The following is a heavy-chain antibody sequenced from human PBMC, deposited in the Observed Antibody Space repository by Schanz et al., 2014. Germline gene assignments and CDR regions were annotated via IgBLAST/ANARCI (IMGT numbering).Heavy chain of an antibody. CDR2: IGGSGGST. J-gene: IGHJ4*01. V-gene: IGHV3-23*04. CDR3: AKDRWRATVMVDAFDI. CDR1: GFTFSSYL. Sequence: EVQLVESGGGLVQPGGSLTLSCAASGFTFSSYLMSWVRQAPGKGLEWVSGIGGSGGSTDYADSVKGRFTISRDNSKNTVHLQMNSLRAEDTAVYFCAKDRWRATVMVDAFDIWGHGTQVVVSS. D-gene: IGHD5-18*01.